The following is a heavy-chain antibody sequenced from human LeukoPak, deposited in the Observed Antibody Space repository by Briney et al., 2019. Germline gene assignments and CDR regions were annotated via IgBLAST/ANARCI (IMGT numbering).Heavy chain of an antibody. D-gene: IGHD6-13*01. V-gene: IGHV4-34*01. CDR3: ARAIAAAVASAYYYYYYMDV. Sequence: SETLSLTCAVYGGSFSGYYWSWIRQPPGKGLEWIGEINHSGSTNYNPSLKSRVTISVDTSKNQFSLKLSSVTAADTAVYYCARAIAAAVASAYYYYYYMDVWGKGTTVTVSS. CDR2: INHSGST. CDR1: GGSFSGYY. J-gene: IGHJ6*03.